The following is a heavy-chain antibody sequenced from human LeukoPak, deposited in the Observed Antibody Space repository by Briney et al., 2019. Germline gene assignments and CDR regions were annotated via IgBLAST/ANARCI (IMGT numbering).Heavy chain of an antibody. CDR1: GFTFSDYY. CDR2: ISGSGGST. Sequence: GGSLRLSCAASGFTFSDYYMSWIRQAPGKGLEWVSAISGSGGSTYYADSVKGRFTISRDNSKNTLYLQMNSLRAEDTAVYYCARRLLRAYCGGDCYYNWGQGTLVTVSS. V-gene: IGHV3-23*01. D-gene: IGHD2-21*02. J-gene: IGHJ4*02. CDR3: ARRLLRAYCGGDCYYN.